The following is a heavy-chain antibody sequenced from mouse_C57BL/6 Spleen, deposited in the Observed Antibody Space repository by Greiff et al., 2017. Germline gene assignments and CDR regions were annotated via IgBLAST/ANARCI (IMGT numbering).Heavy chain of an antibody. CDR2: ISDGGSYT. Sequence: EVMLVESGGGLVKPGGSLKLSCAASGFTFSSYAMSWVRQTPEKRLEWVATISDGGSYTYYPDNVKGRFTISRDNAKNNLYLQMSHLKSEDTAMYYCARDYYSNWNAMDYWGQGTSVTVS. CDR1: GFTFSSYA. J-gene: IGHJ4*01. CDR3: ARDYYSNWNAMDY. V-gene: IGHV5-4*01. D-gene: IGHD2-5*01.